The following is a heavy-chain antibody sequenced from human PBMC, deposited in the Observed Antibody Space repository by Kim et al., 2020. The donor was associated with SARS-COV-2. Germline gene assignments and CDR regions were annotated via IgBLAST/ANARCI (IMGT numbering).Heavy chain of an antibody. CDR3: ARDGYCSSTSCYPDY. V-gene: IGHV3-74*01. J-gene: IGHJ4*02. D-gene: IGHD2-2*03. Sequence: ADRVKGRFTISRDNAKNTLYLQMNSLSADDTAVYYCARDGYCSSTSCYPDYWGQGTLVTVSS.